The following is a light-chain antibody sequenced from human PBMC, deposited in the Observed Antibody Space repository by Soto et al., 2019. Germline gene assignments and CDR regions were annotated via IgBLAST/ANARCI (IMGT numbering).Light chain of an antibody. Sequence: EIVMTQSPATLSVSPGERATLSCSASQRVSSNLACYQQKPGQAPRLLIYGASTRATGIPARFSGSGSGTEFTLTISSLQSEGFAVYYCQQYNNRPPLTFGGGTKVEIK. CDR2: GAS. CDR3: QQYNNRPPLT. J-gene: IGKJ4*01. V-gene: IGKV3-15*01. CDR1: QRVSSN.